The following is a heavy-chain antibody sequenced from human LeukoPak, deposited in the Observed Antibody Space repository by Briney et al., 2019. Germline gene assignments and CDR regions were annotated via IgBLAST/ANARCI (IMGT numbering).Heavy chain of an antibody. J-gene: IGHJ5*02. CDR2: IHYTGST. D-gene: IGHD3-10*01. CDR3: ARGGYYGSGNDFRFDP. Sequence: SETLSLTCTVSGGSISSYYWSWIRQSPGKGLECIGYIHYTGSTNHNPSLKSRVTTSVETSKNQFSLKLKSVTAADTAVYYCARGGYYGSGNDFRFDPWGQGTLVTVSS. CDR1: GGSISSYY. V-gene: IGHV4-59*01.